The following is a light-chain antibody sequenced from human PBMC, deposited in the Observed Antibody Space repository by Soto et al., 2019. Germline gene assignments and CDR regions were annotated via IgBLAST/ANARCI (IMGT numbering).Light chain of an antibody. V-gene: IGLV2-14*01. CDR3: SSYTSSSAHVI. J-gene: IGLJ2*01. Sequence: QSALTQPASVSGSPGQSMTISCTGTSSDIGGYNYVSWYQHHPGKAPKLMIYEVSNRPSGVSNRFSGSKSGNTASLTISGLQAEDEADYYCSSYTSSSAHVIFGGGTKVTVL. CDR1: SSDIGGYNY. CDR2: EVS.